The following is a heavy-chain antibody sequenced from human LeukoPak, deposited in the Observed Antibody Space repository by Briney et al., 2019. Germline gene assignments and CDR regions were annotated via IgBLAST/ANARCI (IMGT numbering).Heavy chain of an antibody. V-gene: IGHV1-2*06. CDR2: INPNNGGT. CDR1: RYTFTGYY. D-gene: IGHD4-17*01. J-gene: IGHJ4*02. CDR3: AREWSYGDYYDY. Sequence: ASVTVSCTASRYTFTGYYIHWVRQAPGQGLEWMGRINPNNGGTDYAQKFQGRVTMTRDTSISTASMELTRLTSDDTAVFYCAREWSYGDYYDYWGQGTLVTVSS.